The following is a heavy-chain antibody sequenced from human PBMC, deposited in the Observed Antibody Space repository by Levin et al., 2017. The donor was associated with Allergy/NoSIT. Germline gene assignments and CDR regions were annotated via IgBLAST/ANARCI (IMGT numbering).Heavy chain of an antibody. J-gene: IGHJ4*02. CDR3: ARGTSDWPGVDY. CDR2: IKPDGSGR. V-gene: IGHV3-7*01. D-gene: IGHD6-19*01. Sequence: GESLKISCFASDFTFSLYWMAWVRQPPGKGLEWVANIKPDGSGRYHAESLKGRITITRDNAENSLYLQMNSLRVEDTAIYYCARGTSDWPGVDYWGQGTLVNVPS. CDR1: DFTFSLYW.